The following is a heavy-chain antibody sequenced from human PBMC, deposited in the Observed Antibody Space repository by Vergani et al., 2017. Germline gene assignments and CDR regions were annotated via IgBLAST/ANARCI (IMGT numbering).Heavy chain of an antibody. CDR3: ARGGAGSDSHYYYYYGMDV. CDR1: GFTFSSYS. D-gene: IGHD3-10*01. J-gene: IGHJ6*04. Sequence: EVQLVESGGGLVQPGGSLRLSCASSGFTFSSYSMNWVRQAPGKGLEWVSYISSSSSTIYYADSVKGRLTISRDNAKNSLYLQMNSLRPEDTAVYYCARGGAGSDSHYYYYYGMDVWGKXP. V-gene: IGHV3-48*01. CDR2: ISSSSSTI.